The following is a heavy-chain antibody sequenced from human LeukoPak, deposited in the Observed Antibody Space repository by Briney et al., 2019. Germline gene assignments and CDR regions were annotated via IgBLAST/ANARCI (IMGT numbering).Heavy chain of an antibody. CDR1: GGSISSYY. V-gene: IGHV4-59*08. CDR2: IYYSGST. D-gene: IGHD6-13*01. J-gene: IGHJ5*02. CDR3: ARRVGIAADGKVYWFDP. Sequence: PSETLSLTCTVSGGSISSYYWSWIRQPPGKGLEWIGYIYYSGSTNYNPSLKSRVTISVDTSKNQFSLKLSSVTAADTAVYYCARRVGIAADGKVYWFDPWGQGTLVTVSS.